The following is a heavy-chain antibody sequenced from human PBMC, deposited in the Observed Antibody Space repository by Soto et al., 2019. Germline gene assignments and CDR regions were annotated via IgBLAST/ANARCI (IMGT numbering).Heavy chain of an antibody. CDR1: GGSISRRSYY. CDR2: IYYSGST. Sequence: QLQLQESGPGLVKPSETLSLTCTVSGGSISRRSYYWAWIRQPPGKGLEWIGTIYYSGSTYYNLYLMSRVTISVDTSNNQYSLKLSSVTAADTAVYYCVRQVPSTIWEWGQGTLVTVSS. D-gene: IGHD2-2*01. J-gene: IGHJ4*02. V-gene: IGHV4-39*01. CDR3: VRQVPSTIWE.